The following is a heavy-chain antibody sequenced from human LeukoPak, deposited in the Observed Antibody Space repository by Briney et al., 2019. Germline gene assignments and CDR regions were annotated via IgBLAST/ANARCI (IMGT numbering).Heavy chain of an antibody. CDR2: IYYSGST. Sequence: KASETLSLTCTVSGGSISSGDYYWSWIRQPPGKGLEWIGYIYYSGSTYYNPSLKSRVTISVDTSKNQFSLKLSSVTAADTAVYYCARGSGLDYGEAHWGQGTLVTVSS. J-gene: IGHJ1*01. CDR3: ARGSGLDYGEAH. CDR1: GGSISSGDYY. D-gene: IGHD4-17*01. V-gene: IGHV4-30-4*08.